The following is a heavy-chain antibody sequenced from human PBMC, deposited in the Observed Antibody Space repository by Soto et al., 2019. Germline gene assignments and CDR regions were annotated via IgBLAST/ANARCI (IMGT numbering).Heavy chain of an antibody. Sequence: SETLSLTCTVSGGSFSNSNYYWGWIRQSPGKGLDWIGSVYYRGRSYSKSSVKSRVTISVDTSKNQFSLNLNSVTASDTAVYFCVSQRTSVLTQAYFDYWGPGALVTVSS. CDR2: VYYRGRS. CDR3: VSQRTSVLTQAYFDY. V-gene: IGHV4-39*01. D-gene: IGHD2-8*01. CDR1: GGSFSNSNYY. J-gene: IGHJ4*02.